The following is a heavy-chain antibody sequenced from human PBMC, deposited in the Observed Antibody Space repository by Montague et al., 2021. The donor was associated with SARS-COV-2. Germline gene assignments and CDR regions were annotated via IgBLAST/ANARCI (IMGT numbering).Heavy chain of an antibody. V-gene: IGHV4-61*01. Sequence: SETLSLTCTVSGASVRSGNSYWNWIWQPPGTGLEWIGYISYSRSNNYSLSLKSRVTITRDTSANTVYMELGNMISGDTAVYYCPRVWGYCGGGYCFSPSNGCGGSDCYSGYWGQGTLVTVSS. CDR3: PRVWGYCGGGYCFSPSNGCGGSDCYSGY. CDR1: GASVRSGNSY. D-gene: IGHD2-21*02. J-gene: IGHJ4*02. CDR2: ISYSRSN.